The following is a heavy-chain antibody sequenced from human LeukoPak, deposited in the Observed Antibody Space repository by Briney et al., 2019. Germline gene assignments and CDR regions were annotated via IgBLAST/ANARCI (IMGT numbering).Heavy chain of an antibody. V-gene: IGHV4-59*08. CDR1: GGSISSYY. CDR3: ARLNYDSSGYYWYGMDV. CDR2: IYYSGST. J-gene: IGHJ6*02. D-gene: IGHD3-22*01. Sequence: SETLSLTCTVSGGSISSYYWSWIRQPPGKGLEWIGYIYYSGSTNYNPSLKSRVTISVDTSKNQFSLKLSSVTAADTAVYYCARLNYDSSGYYWYGMDVWGQGTTVTVSS.